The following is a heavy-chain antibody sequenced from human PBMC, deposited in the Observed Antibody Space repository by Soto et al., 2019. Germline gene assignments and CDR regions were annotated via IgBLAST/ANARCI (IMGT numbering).Heavy chain of an antibody. CDR1: GGSISSGGYS. CDR3: ARGETQQQRDY. V-gene: IGHV4-30-2*01. Sequence: SETLSLTCAVSGGSISSGGYSWSWIRQPPGKGLEWIGYIYHSGSTYYNPSLKSRVTISVDRSKNQFSLKLYSVTAADTAVYYCARGETQQQRDYWGQGTLVTVSS. D-gene: IGHD6-25*01. J-gene: IGHJ4*02. CDR2: IYHSGST.